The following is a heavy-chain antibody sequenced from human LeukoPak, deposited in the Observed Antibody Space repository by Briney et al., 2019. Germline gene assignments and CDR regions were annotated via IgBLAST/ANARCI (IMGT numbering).Heavy chain of an antibody. Sequence: GGSLRLSCAASGFTFSSYWMSWVRQAPGKGLEWVANIKQDGSEEYYVDSVKGRFTISRDNAKNSLYLQMNSLRAEDTAVYYCARDYGSGSYHDFDYWGQGTLVTVSS. J-gene: IGHJ4*02. D-gene: IGHD3-10*01. CDR2: IKQDGSEE. CDR3: ARDYGSGSYHDFDY. V-gene: IGHV3-7*01. CDR1: GFTFSSYW.